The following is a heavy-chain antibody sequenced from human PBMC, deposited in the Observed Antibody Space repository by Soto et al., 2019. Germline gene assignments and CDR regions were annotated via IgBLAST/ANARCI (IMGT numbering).Heavy chain of an antibody. V-gene: IGHV1-18*04. Sequence: QVQLVQSAPEVKRPGASVKVSCKTSGFTFTSYPFSWMRQAPAQGRAWWARVHPYAVTTKVAHQFRDRITLTTATSTAIVFMELTTLASDDTAVYFCAREYYSTTTWIDFWGQGTLVAVSS. CDR2: VHPYAVTT. CDR1: GFTFTSYP. J-gene: IGHJ4*02. CDR3: AREYYSTTTWIDF. D-gene: IGHD1-26*01.